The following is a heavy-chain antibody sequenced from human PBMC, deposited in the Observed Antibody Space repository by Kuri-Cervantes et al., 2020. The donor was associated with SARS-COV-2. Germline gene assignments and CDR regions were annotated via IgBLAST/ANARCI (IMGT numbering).Heavy chain of an antibody. J-gene: IGHJ4*02. V-gene: IGHV3-74*01. CDR1: GFTFSSYW. D-gene: IGHD6-6*01. CDR2: INSDGSST. Sequence: GESLKISCAASGFTFSSYWMHWVRQAPGKGLVWVSRINSDGSSTSYADSVKGRFTISRDNAKNTLYLQMNSLRAEDTAVYYCAREQLVLDYWGQGTLVTVSS. CDR3: AREQLVLDY.